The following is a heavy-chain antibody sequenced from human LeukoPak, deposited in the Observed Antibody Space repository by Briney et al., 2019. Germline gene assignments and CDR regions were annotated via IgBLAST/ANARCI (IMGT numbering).Heavy chain of an antibody. CDR1: GGTFSSYA. CDR3: ARDAYYDSSGYYLLFDH. Sequence: ASVKVSCKASGGTFSSYAISWVRQAPGQGLEWMGRIIPIFGTANYAQKFQGRVTITTDESTSTAYMELSSLRSEDTAVYYCARDAYYDSSGYYLLFDHWGQGTLVTVSS. D-gene: IGHD3-22*01. J-gene: IGHJ4*02. V-gene: IGHV1-69*05. CDR2: IIPIFGTA.